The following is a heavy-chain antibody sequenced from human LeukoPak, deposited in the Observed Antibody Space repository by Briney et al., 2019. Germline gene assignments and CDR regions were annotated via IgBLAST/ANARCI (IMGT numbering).Heavy chain of an antibody. Sequence: GRSLRLSCAASGFTFSSFGMSWVRQAPGKGLEWVSAISGSGGSTYYADSVKGRFTISRDNSKNTLYLQMNSLRAEDTAVYYCAKDRDPVLLWFGELYFDYWGQGTLVTVSS. D-gene: IGHD3-10*01. V-gene: IGHV3-23*01. J-gene: IGHJ4*02. CDR3: AKDRDPVLLWFGELYFDY. CDR1: GFTFSSFG. CDR2: ISGSGGST.